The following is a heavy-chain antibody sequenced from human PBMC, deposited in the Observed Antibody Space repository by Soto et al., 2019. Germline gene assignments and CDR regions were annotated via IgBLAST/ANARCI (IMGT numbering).Heavy chain of an antibody. CDR2: ISYDGSNK. CDR3: ARDLNRMVRGVILDY. CDR1: GFTFSSYA. J-gene: IGHJ4*02. Sequence: GGSLRLSCAASGFTFSSYAMHWVRQAPGKGLEWVAVISYDGSNKYYADSVKGRFTISRDNSKNTLYLQMNSLRAEDTAVYYCARDLNRMVRGVILDYWGQGTLVTVSS. D-gene: IGHD3-10*01. V-gene: IGHV3-30-3*01.